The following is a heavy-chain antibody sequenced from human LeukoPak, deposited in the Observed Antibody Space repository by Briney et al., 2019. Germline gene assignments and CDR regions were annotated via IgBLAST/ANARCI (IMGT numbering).Heavy chain of an antibody. V-gene: IGHV5-51*01. CDR1: GYTFSNYW. J-gene: IGHJ4*02. CDR2: IYPGDSDI. D-gene: IGHD6-19*01. Sequence: GESLKISCKGSGYTFSNYWIGWVRQMPGKGLEWMGIIYPGDSDIRYSPSFQGQVTISADKSISTAYLQWSSLKASDTAMYYCARSAYSSGWYYFDYWGQGTLVTVSS. CDR3: ARSAYSSGWYYFDY.